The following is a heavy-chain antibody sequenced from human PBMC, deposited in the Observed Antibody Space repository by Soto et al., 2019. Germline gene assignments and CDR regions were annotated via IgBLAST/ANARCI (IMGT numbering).Heavy chain of an antibody. CDR1: GXTFTRYG. CDR2: ISAYNGNT. CDR3: AXXXXXXXXXXXYXGXXV. Sequence: KASGXTFTRYGISWVRQAPGQGLEWMGWISAYNGNTNYAQKLQGRVTKTTDTSTSTAYMELRRLRSDDTAVYYCAXXXXXXXXXXXYXGXXVXXXGTTVTVS. J-gene: IGHJ6*01. V-gene: IGHV1-18*01.